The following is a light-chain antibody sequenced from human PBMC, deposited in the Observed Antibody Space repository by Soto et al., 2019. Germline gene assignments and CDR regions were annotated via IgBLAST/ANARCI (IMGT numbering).Light chain of an antibody. J-gene: IGKJ4*01. Sequence: DVVMTQSPLSLPVTLGQPASISCRSSQSLVYKDGNTYLNWFQQRPGQSPRRLIYSVSNRDSGVPDRFSGSGSGTDFTLKISRVEAEDVGVYDCMQGTHWPLTFGGGTRVEIK. CDR1: QSLVYKDGNTY. CDR3: MQGTHWPLT. V-gene: IGKV2-30*01. CDR2: SVS.